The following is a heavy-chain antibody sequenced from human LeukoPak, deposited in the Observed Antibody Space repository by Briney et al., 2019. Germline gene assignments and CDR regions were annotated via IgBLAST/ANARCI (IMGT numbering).Heavy chain of an antibody. CDR2: TFGGGST. CDR3: AGTRLFFIDS. Sequence: GGSLRLSYADPGPTLSSHYMIWHRQAPGKGLECVSVTFGGGSTYYSDSVKGRFTISRHNSKNTMYLKMNSLSAEDTAVYYCAGTRLFFIDSWGQGTLVTVAS. CDR1: GPTLSSHY. V-gene: IGHV3-53*04. J-gene: IGHJ4*02. D-gene: IGHD3-3*01.